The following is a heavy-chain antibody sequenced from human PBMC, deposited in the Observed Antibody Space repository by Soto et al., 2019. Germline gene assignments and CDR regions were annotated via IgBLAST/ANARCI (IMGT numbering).Heavy chain of an antibody. Sequence: PGGSLRLSCAASGFTFSSYSMNWVRQAPGKGLEWVSYISSSSSTIYYADSVKGRFTISRDNAKNSLYLQMNSLRAEDTAVYYCARNLIAVAAGEPDRNYYYYGMDVWGQGTTVTVSS. V-gene: IGHV3-48*01. CDR1: GFTFSSYS. CDR2: ISSSSSTI. J-gene: IGHJ6*02. D-gene: IGHD6-19*01. CDR3: ARNLIAVAAGEPDRNYYYYGMDV.